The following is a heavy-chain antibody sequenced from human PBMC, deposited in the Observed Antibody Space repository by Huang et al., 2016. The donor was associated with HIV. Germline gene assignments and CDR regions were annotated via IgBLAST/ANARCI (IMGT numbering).Heavy chain of an antibody. D-gene: IGHD2-8*02. Sequence: QVYLMESGGGEVQPGRSLRLSCRASGFVFNNYAMHWVRQAPGAGLEWVAVISFDGSGQYYVDSVKGRFTISRDNSKNTLYLQMNSLGVEDTAVYYCAKDSWGYCAGGSCSLKIDSWGQGTLVAVS. CDR3: AKDSWGYCAGGSCSLKIDS. V-gene: IGHV3-30*18. J-gene: IGHJ5*01. CDR1: GFVFNNYA. CDR2: ISFDGSGQ.